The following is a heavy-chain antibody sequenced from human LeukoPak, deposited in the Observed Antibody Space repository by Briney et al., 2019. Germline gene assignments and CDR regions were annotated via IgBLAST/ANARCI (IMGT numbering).Heavy chain of an antibody. CDR2: ISVSGSTI. J-gene: IGHJ4*02. CDR3: ARDRGGYDFDY. V-gene: IGHV3-48*04. D-gene: IGHD5-12*01. Sequence: PGGSLRLSCAASGFTFSSYGMTWVRQAPGKGLEWVSYISVSGSTIYYADSVKGRFTISRDNAKNSLYLQMNSLRAEDTAIYYCARDRGGYDFDYWGQGTLVTVSP. CDR1: GFTFSSYG.